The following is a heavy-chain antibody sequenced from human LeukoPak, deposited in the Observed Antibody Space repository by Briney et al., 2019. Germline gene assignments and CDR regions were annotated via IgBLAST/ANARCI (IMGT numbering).Heavy chain of an antibody. CDR1: GFTFSSYG. D-gene: IGHD3-22*01. CDR3: AKDEDSSGYSDY. CDR2: IRYDGTNK. V-gene: IGHV3-30*02. J-gene: IGHJ4*02. Sequence: PEGSLRLSCAASGFTFSSYGMHWVRQAPGKGLEWVAFIRYDGTNKYYADSVKGRFTISRDNSKNTLYLQMNSLRAEDTAVYYCAKDEDSSGYSDYWGQGTLVTVSS.